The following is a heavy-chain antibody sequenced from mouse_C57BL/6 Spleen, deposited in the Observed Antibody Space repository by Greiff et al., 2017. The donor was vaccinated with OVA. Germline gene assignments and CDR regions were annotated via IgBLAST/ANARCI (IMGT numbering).Heavy chain of an antibody. CDR3: NLYYYGSVDY. D-gene: IGHD1-1*01. V-gene: IGHV6-3*01. CDR2: IRLKSDNYAT. CDR1: GFTFSNYW. J-gene: IGHJ2*01. Sequence: EVHLVESGGGLVQPGGSMKLSCVASGFTFSNYWMNWVRQSPEKGLEWVAQIRLKSDNYATHYAESVKGRFTISRDDSKSSVYLQMNNLRAEDTGIYYCNLYYYGSVDYWGQGTTLTVSS.